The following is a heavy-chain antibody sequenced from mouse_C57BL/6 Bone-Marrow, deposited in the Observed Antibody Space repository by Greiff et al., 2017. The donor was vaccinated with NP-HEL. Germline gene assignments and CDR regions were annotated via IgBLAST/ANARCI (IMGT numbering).Heavy chain of an antibody. J-gene: IGHJ3*01. D-gene: IGHD1-1*01. V-gene: IGHV1-82*01. CDR1: GYAFSSSW. CDR3: ARSLLR. Sequence: VKLQPSGPELVKPGASVKISCKASGYAFSSSWMNWVKQRPGKGLEWIGRIYPGDGDTNYNGKFKGKATLTADKSSSTAYMQLSSLTSEDSAVYFCARSLLRWGQGTLVTVSA. CDR2: IYPGDGDT.